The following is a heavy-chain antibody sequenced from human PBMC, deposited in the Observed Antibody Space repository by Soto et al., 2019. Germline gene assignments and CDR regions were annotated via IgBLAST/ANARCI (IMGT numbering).Heavy chain of an antibody. V-gene: IGHV4-4*02. CDR3: GRHVNMTLGVTYFTY. Sequence: QVQLQESGPGLVKPSGTLSLTCSVSGDSISSNNWWSWVRQSPGKGLEWIGEIYHSGSVHYNPSLKSSTGMSVEKDTNQFFLQLTTVTAADTAVYYCGRHVNMTLGVTYFTYWGQGTLVTVSS. J-gene: IGHJ4*02. D-gene: IGHD3-10*01. CDR2: IYHSGSV. CDR1: GDSISSNNW.